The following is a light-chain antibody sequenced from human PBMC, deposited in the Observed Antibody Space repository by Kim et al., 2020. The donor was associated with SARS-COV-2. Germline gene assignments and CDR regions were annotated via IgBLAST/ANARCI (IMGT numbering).Light chain of an antibody. V-gene: IGKV3-15*01. Sequence: PGERATESGQTRQRVRRNLAGYQRKPGQVPRILIYGASARGIGNPARCRGSGCRTEFTLTISSLQFENFEVLYSQQYNNWTRTFGQGTKVDIK. J-gene: IGKJ1*01. CDR2: GAS. CDR1: QRVRRN. CDR3: QQYNNWTRT.